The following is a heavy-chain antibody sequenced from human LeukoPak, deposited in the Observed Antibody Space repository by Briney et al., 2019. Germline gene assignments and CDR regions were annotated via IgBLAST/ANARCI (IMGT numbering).Heavy chain of an antibody. CDR1: GFTFSNVW. CDR3: TTDLKDYDPPYYYYYYMDV. CDR2: IKSKTDGGTT. J-gene: IGHJ6*03. Sequence: GGSLRLSCAASGFTFSNVWMSWVRQAPGKGLEWVGRIKSKTDGGTTDYAAPVKGRFTISRDDSKNTLYLQMNSLKTEDTAVYYCTTDLKDYDPPYYYYYYMDVWGKGTTVTVSS. V-gene: IGHV3-15*01. D-gene: IGHD3-3*01.